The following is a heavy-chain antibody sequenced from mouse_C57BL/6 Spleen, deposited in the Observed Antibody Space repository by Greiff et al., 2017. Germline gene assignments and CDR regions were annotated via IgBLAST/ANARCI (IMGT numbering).Heavy chain of an antibody. CDR1: GYTFTSYW. CDR3: ARSGGTGLYAMEY. J-gene: IGHJ4*01. CDR2: IDPSDRET. V-gene: IGHV1-52*01. D-gene: IGHD1-1*02. Sequence: QVQLQQPGAELVRPGSSVKLSCKASGYTFTSYWMHWVKQRPIQGLEWIGNIDPSDRETHYNEKFKDKATLTVEKSSSTAYMQLSSLTSEDSAVYYSARSGGTGLYAMEYWGQGTSVAVSS.